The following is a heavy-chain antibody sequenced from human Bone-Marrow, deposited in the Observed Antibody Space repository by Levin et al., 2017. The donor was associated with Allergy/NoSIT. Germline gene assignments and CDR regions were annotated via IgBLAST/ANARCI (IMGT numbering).Heavy chain of an antibody. Sequence: KVSCKGSGYSFTSYWIGWVRQMPGKGLEWMGIIYPGDSDTRYSPSFQGQVTISADKSISTAYLQWSSLKASDTAMYYCARRRIQLWWHFDYWGQGTLVTVSS. V-gene: IGHV5-51*01. CDR1: GYSFTSYW. CDR2: IYPGDSDT. J-gene: IGHJ4*02. D-gene: IGHD5-18*01. CDR3: ARRRIQLWWHFDY.